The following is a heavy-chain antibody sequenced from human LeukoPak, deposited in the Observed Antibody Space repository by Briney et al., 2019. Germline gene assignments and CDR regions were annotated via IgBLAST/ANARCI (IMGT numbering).Heavy chain of an antibody. D-gene: IGHD1-26*01. CDR3: ATGGNSLAY. J-gene: IGHJ4*02. CDR2: ISSSGSTI. V-gene: IGHV3-48*04. Sequence: GGSLRLSCAASGFTLSSYSMNWVRQAPGKGLEWVSTISSSGSTIYYADSVKGRFTISRDNAKKSLSLQMNSLRAEDTAVYYCATGGNSLAYWGQGTLVTVSS. CDR1: GFTLSSYS.